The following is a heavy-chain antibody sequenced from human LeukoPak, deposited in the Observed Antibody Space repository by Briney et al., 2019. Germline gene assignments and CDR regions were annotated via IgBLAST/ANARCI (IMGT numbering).Heavy chain of an antibody. CDR3: ARHRLGFDY. V-gene: IGHV3-30*02. Sequence: GGALRLSCAASGFTFSSYGMHWGRQAPGKGLEWVAFIRWDGSNKYYADWVKGRFTSSRDNSKNTLYLQLNRLRAEDTALYYCARHRLGFDYWGQGTLVTVSS. CDR1: GFTFSSYG. D-gene: IGHD6-19*01. CDR2: IRWDGSNK. J-gene: IGHJ4*02.